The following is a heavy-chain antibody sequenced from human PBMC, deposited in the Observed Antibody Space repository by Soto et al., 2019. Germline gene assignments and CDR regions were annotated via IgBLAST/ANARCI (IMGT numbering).Heavy chain of an antibody. D-gene: IGHD2-15*01. J-gene: IGHJ4*02. CDR3: ARGVVVAMAPVAPYYFDY. V-gene: IGHV4-34*01. CDR1: GGSFSGYY. Sequence: SETLSLTCAVYGGSFSGYYWSWIRQPSGKGLEWIGEINHSGSTNYNPSLKSRVTISVDTSKNQFSLKLSSVTAADTAVYYCARGVVVAMAPVAPYYFDYWGQGTLVTVSS. CDR2: INHSGST.